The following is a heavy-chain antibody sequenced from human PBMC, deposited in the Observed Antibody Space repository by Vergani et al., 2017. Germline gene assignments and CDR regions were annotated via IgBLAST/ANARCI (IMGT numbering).Heavy chain of an antibody. V-gene: IGHV4-34*01. CDR2: INHSGST. Sequence: QVQLQQWGAGLLKPSETLSLTCAVYGGSFSGYYWSCIRQPPGKGLEWIGEINHSGSTNYNPSLKSRVTISVDTSKNQFSLKLSSVTAADTAVYYCARALYGRRGTYDYWGQGTLVTVSS. CDR1: GGSFSGYY. D-gene: IGHD3-16*01. CDR3: ARALYGRRGTYDY. J-gene: IGHJ4*02.